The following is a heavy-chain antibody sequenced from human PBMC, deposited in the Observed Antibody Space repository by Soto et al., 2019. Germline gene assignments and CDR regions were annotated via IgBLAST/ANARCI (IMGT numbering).Heavy chain of an antibody. CDR3: ARNRYCSSTSCYSLGWFYGMDV. J-gene: IGHJ6*02. CDR2: IYYSGST. V-gene: IGHV4-31*03. CDR1: GGSISSGGYY. D-gene: IGHD2-2*01. Sequence: PSETLSLTCTVSGGSISSGGYYWSWIRQHPGKGLEWIGYIYYSGSTYYNPSLKSRVTISVDTSKNQFSLKLSSVTAADTAVYYCARNRYCSSTSCYSLGWFYGMDVWGQGTTVTVYS.